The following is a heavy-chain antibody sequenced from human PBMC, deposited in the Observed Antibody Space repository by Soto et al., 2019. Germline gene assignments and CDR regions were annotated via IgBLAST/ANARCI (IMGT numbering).Heavy chain of an antibody. Sequence: QITLKDSGPTLVKPTLHLTLTCTFSGVSLSTSGVGGGWISQPPGNALVWLALIYWDDGKRYSPSLKSRLTNSKNTSKNQVVRTMTEMEPVDTGTYYCADLSGHRGGYYYYAMDVWGQGTTVTVSS. J-gene: IGHJ6*02. D-gene: IGHD3-10*01. CDR3: ADLSGHRGGYYYYAMDV. CDR2: IYWDDGK. V-gene: IGHV2-5*02. CDR1: GVSLSTSGVG.